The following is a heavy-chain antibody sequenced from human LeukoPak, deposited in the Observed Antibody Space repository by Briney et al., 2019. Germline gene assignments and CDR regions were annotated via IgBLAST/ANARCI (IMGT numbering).Heavy chain of an antibody. Sequence: SQTLSLTCTVSGDSISSGSYYWSWIRQPAGKGLEWIGRIYSSGSTNFNPSLKCRASLSVDTSKNQFSLNLSAVTAADTAVYYCASTHIHGGAFDIWGQGTVVTVSS. CDR3: ASTHIHGGAFDI. V-gene: IGHV4-61*02. CDR1: GDSISSGSYY. D-gene: IGHD2-21*01. J-gene: IGHJ3*02. CDR2: IYSSGST.